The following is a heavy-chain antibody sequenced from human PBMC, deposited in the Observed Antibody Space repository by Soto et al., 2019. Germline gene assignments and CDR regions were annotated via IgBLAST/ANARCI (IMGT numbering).Heavy chain of an antibody. CDR1: GGSISSYY. CDR2: IYYSGST. Sequence: QVQLQESGPGLVKPSETLSLTCTVSGGSISSYYWSWIRQPPGKGLEWSGYIYYSGSTNYNPSLKSRATISVDTSKNPFSLKLSSVTAADTAVYYCARGYSSSWSHFDYWGQGTLVTVSS. D-gene: IGHD6-13*01. CDR3: ARGYSSSWSHFDY. V-gene: IGHV4-59*01. J-gene: IGHJ4*02.